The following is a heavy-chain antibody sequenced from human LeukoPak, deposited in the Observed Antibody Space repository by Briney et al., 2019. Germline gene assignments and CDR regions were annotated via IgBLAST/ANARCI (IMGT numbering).Heavy chain of an antibody. J-gene: IGHJ4*02. D-gene: IGHD6-13*01. CDR1: GGSFSGYY. V-gene: IGHV4-34*01. Sequence: SETLSLTCAVYGGSFSGYYWSWIRQPPGKGLEWIGEINHSGSTNYNPSLKSRVTISVDTSKNQFSLKLSSVTAADTAVYYCARKGSSSWAYYFDYWGQGTLVTASS. CDR2: INHSGST. CDR3: ARKGSSSWAYYFDY.